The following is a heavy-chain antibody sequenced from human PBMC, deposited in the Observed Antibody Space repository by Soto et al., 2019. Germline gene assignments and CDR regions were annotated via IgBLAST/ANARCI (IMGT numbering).Heavy chain of an antibody. Sequence: QKISWKGSGCSYTSYWIGSVHQKPGKGLEWMGIIYPGDSDTRYSPSFQGQVTISADKSISTAYPQWSSLKASDTAMYYCATAVDPAMVYYFDYWGQGTLVTVSS. V-gene: IGHV5-51*07. J-gene: IGHJ4*02. CDR3: ATAVDPAMVYYFDY. CDR2: IYPGDSDT. D-gene: IGHD5-18*01. CDR1: GCSYTSYW.